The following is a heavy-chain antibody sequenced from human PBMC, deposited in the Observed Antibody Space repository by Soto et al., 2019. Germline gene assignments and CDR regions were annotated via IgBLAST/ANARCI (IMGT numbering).Heavy chain of an antibody. CDR2: INHSGST. CDR3: ARGPLFLRSTVTRFDP. J-gene: IGHJ5*02. V-gene: IGHV4-34*01. D-gene: IGHD4-17*01. Sequence: QVQLQQWGAGLLKPSETLSLTCAVYGGSFSGYYWSWIRQPPGKGLEWIGEINHSGSTNYNPSLKSRVTITVDTAKDQFSLKLSSVAAADTAVYYCARGPLFLRSTVTRFDPWGPGTLVTVSS. CDR1: GGSFSGYY.